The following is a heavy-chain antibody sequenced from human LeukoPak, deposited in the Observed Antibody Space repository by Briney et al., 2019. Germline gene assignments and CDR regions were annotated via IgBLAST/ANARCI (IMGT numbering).Heavy chain of an antibody. D-gene: IGHD1-26*01. Sequence: EPSETLSLTCTVSGDSISSHYWSWIRQPAGKGLQWIGRIYGYGSTIYNPSLRSRVTMSVDTSKNQFSLRLSSVTAADTAVYYCARGAPSGSYSVFDYWGQGTLVTVSS. CDR1: GDSISSHY. V-gene: IGHV4-4*07. J-gene: IGHJ4*02. CDR2: IYGYGST. CDR3: ARGAPSGSYSVFDY.